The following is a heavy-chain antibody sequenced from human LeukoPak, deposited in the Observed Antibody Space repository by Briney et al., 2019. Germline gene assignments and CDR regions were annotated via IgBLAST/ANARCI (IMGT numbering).Heavy chain of an antibody. D-gene: IGHD4-17*01. CDR3: ARVGDGDYHI. CDR2: INQDGSEK. J-gene: IGHJ3*02. Sequence: AGGTLRLSCAVSGLPFSNHWMTWVRQAPGKGLERVANINQDGSEKYYVDSVKGRFSISRDNAKSSLYLQMNSPRVDATAFFCCARVGDGDYHIWGQGKIVTVSS. CDR1: GLPFSNHW. V-gene: IGHV3-7*01.